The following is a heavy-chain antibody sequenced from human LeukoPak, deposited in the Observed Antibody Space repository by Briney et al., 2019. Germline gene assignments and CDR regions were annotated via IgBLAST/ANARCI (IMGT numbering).Heavy chain of an antibody. Sequence: SETLSLTCAVYGGSLSGYYWSWIRQPPGKGLEWISEINHRGSTNYNPSLKSRVTISVDTSKNQFSLKLSSVTAADTAVYYCARGRAISYWGQGTLVTVSS. CDR1: GGSLSGYY. J-gene: IGHJ4*02. D-gene: IGHD3-3*01. V-gene: IGHV4-34*01. CDR2: INHRGST. CDR3: ARGRAISY.